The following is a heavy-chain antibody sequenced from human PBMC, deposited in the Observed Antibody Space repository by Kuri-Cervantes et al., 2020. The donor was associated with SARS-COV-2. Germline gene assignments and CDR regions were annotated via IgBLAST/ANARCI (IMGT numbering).Heavy chain of an antibody. Sequence: GGSLRLSCVASGFNFSSYEMNWVRQAPGRGLEWVSYISSSGSTIYYADSVKGRFTISRDNAKNSLYLQMSSLRVEDTAVYYCARDGGKGHGPGLYYWYFNLWGRGTLVTVSS. D-gene: IGHD2-15*01. CDR2: ISSSGSTI. V-gene: IGHV3-48*03. J-gene: IGHJ2*01. CDR3: ARDGGKGHGPGLYYWYFNL. CDR1: GFNFSSYE.